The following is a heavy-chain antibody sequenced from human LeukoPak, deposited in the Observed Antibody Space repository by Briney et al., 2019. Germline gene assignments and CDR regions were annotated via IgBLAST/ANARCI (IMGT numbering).Heavy chain of an antibody. Sequence: PGGSLRLSCAASGFTFSAYGVHWVRQAPGKGLEWVSFIRNDGSATFYADSVKGRFTISRDNSKNTVYLQSNSLRIEDTAVYYCAKEFSATPRAAAQTGDAFDVWGQGTMVTVSS. J-gene: IGHJ3*01. CDR1: GFTFSAYG. V-gene: IGHV3-30*02. D-gene: IGHD7-27*01. CDR2: IRNDGSAT. CDR3: AKEFSATPRAAAQTGDAFDV.